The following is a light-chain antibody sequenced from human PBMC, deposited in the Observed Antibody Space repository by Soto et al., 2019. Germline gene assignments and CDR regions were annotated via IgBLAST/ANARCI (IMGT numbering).Light chain of an antibody. V-gene: IGLV2-14*01. Sequence: QSALTQPASVSGSPGQSITISCTGTSSDVGAYDYVSWYQQHPGKAPKLLIYEVTYRPSGVSTRFSASKSGSTASLTISGIQAEDEADYYCSSYSTTSSPHVLFGGGTKLTVL. CDR1: SSDVGAYDY. J-gene: IGLJ2*01. CDR3: SSYSTTSSPHVL. CDR2: EVT.